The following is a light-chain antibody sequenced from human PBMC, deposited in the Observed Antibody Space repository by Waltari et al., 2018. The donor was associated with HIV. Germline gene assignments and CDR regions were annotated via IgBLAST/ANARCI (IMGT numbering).Light chain of an antibody. J-gene: IGLJ1*01. CDR3: SSYISTTTL. V-gene: IGLV2-14*01. CDR2: EVI. Sequence: QSAPTQPASVSGSPGQSIPISCTGTSSHIGPYKYVSWYQQSPGKAPKLMIYEVINRPSGVSNRLSGSKSGNTASLTIAGLQAEDEADYYCSSYISTTTLFGTGTKVTVL. CDR1: SSHIGPYKY.